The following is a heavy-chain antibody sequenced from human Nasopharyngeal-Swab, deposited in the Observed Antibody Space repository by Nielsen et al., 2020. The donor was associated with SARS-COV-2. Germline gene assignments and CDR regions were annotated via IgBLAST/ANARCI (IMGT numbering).Heavy chain of an antibody. Sequence: SGTLSLTFTFSCGSFRRAGFFWAWVRQHPGKGLEWIGYIYYSGSTYYNPSLKGRVTISVDTSKNHFSLKLSSVTAADTAVYFCARSMYCSSTSCRYYFDYWGQGTLVTVSS. J-gene: IGHJ4*02. CDR1: CGSFRRAGFF. CDR3: ARSMYCSSTSCRYYFDY. D-gene: IGHD2-2*01. V-gene: IGHV4-31*03. CDR2: IYYSGST.